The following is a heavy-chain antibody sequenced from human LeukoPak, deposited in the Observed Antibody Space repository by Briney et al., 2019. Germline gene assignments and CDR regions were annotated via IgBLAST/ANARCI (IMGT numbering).Heavy chain of an antibody. CDR1: GYTFTGYY. J-gene: IGHJ4*02. Sequence: ASVKVSCKASGYTFTGYYMHWVRQAPGQGLEWMGWINPNSGGTNYAQKFQGRVTMTRDTSISTDYMELSRLRSDDTAVYYCARSDPYYYDSSGYYQYYFDYWGQGTLVTVSS. CDR2: INPNSGGT. D-gene: IGHD3-22*01. V-gene: IGHV1-2*02. CDR3: ARSDPYYYDSSGYYQYYFDY.